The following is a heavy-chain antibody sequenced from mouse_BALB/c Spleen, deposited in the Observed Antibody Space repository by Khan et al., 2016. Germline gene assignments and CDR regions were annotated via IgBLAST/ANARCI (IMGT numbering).Heavy chain of an antibody. D-gene: IGHD1-1*01. V-gene: IGHV2-3*01. Sequence: VQLQESGPGLVAPSQSLSITCTVSGFSLTNYGVSWVRQPPGKGLEWLGVIWGDGSTNYHSALLSRLSISKDNSKCQAFLKLNSRQTDETATYYCAKQDSYYYGSSDYWGQGTTLTVSS. J-gene: IGHJ2*01. CDR3: AKQDSYYYGSSDY. CDR2: IWGDGST. CDR1: GFSLTNYG.